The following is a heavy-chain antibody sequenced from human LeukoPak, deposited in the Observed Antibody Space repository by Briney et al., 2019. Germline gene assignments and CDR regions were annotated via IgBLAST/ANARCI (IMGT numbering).Heavy chain of an antibody. Sequence: PSETLSLTCTVSGVSISSGDYYWSWIRQPPGKGLVWIVYIYYSGSTYYNPSLESRVTISVDKSKNQFSLKLSSVTAADTAVYYCARAGIDNWFDPWGQGTLVTVSS. CDR2: IYYSGST. J-gene: IGHJ5*02. V-gene: IGHV4-30-4*08. D-gene: IGHD6-13*01. CDR3: ARAGIDNWFDP. CDR1: GVSISSGDYY.